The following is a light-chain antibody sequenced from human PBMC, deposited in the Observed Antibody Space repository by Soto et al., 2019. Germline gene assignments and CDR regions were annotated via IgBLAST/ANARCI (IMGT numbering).Light chain of an antibody. CDR1: SSDVGSYNY. J-gene: IGLJ2*01. CDR3: GSHAGSNNLV. CDR2: EVN. Sequence: QSALTQPPSASGSPGQSVTISCIGTSSDVGSYNYVSWYQLHPGKAPKLMIYEVNKRPSGVPDRFSGSKSGNTASLTVSGLQAEDEADYYCGSHAGSNNLVFGGGTKLTVL. V-gene: IGLV2-8*01.